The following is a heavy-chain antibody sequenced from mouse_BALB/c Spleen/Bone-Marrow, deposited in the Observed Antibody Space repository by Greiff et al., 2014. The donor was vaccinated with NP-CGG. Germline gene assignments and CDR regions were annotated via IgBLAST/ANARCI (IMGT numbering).Heavy chain of an antibody. CDR2: ISSGSSTI. V-gene: IGHV5-17*02. CDR3: TRGGNWEDRDY. CDR1: GFTFSSFG. Sequence: VQLKESGGGLVQPGGSRKLSCAASGFTFSSFGMHWARQAPERGLEWVAYISSGSSTIFYADTVKGRFTISRDNPKKTLFLQRTSLRSEDTAMYYCTRGGNWEDRDYWGQGTTLTVSS. D-gene: IGHD4-1*01. J-gene: IGHJ2*01.